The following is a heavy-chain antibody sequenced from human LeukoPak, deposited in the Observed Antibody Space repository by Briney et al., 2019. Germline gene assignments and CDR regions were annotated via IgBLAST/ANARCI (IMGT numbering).Heavy chain of an antibody. J-gene: IGHJ4*02. D-gene: IGHD3-22*01. Sequence: ASVKVSCKASKKTFTGDYMHWVRQAPGQGLEWMGWISPNSDGTHYAQKFQGRVTLTRDTSIGTAYMELSSLRSDDTAVYYCARARYYDNSGYPSFDYWGQGTLVTVSS. CDR1: KKTFTGDY. V-gene: IGHV1-2*02. CDR2: ISPNSDGT. CDR3: ARARYYDNSGYPSFDY.